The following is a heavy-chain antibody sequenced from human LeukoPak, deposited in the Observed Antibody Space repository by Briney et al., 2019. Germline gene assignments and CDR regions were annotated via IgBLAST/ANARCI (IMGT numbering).Heavy chain of an antibody. CDR2: IYYSGST. CDR1: GGSISSYY. Sequence: SETLSLTCTVSGGSISSYYWSWIRQPPGKGLEWIGYIYYSGSTNYNPSLKSRVTISVDTSKNQFSLKLSCVTAADTAVYYCARAPLLWFGEFDYWGQGTLVTVSS. D-gene: IGHD3-10*01. J-gene: IGHJ4*02. CDR3: ARAPLLWFGEFDY. V-gene: IGHV4-59*01.